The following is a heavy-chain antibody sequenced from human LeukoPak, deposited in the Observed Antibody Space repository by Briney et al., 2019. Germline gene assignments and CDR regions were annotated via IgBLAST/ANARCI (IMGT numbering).Heavy chain of an antibody. Sequence: SETLSLTCTVSGDSISSYYWTWIRLPPGKGLEWIANIYYSGSTKYNPSLKSRVTISVDTSKNQFSLKLSSVTAADTAVYYCARGEWLLTYWGQGTLVTVSS. CDR3: ARGEWLLTY. J-gene: IGHJ4*02. CDR1: GDSISSYY. V-gene: IGHV4-59*01. CDR2: IYYSGST. D-gene: IGHD3-3*01.